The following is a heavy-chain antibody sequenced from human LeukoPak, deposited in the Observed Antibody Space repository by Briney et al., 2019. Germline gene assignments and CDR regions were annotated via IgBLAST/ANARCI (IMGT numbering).Heavy chain of an antibody. D-gene: IGHD2/OR15-2a*01. CDR1: GFKFSSYW. V-gene: IGHV3-7*01. J-gene: IGHJ6*03. CDR3: ARHTTFYYYYMDV. CDR2: IKQDGSEK. Sequence: GGSLRLSCAASGFKFSSYWLSWVRQAPGKGLEWVANIKQDGSEKYYVDSVKGRFTISRDNAKNSLYLQMNSLRAEDTAVFYCARHTTFYYYYMDVWGKGTTVTVSS.